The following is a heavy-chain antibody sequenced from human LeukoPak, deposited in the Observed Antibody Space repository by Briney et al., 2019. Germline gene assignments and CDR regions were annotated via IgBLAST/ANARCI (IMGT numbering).Heavy chain of an antibody. Sequence: GGSLRLSCAASGFTFSDYYMSWLRQAPGKGLEWVSYISSSGSTIYYADSVKGRFTISRDNAKNSLYLQMNSLRAEDTAVYYCARGAISGGAMGDAFDIWGQGTMVTVSS. CDR1: GFTFSDYY. CDR2: ISSSGSTI. D-gene: IGHD3-16*01. J-gene: IGHJ3*02. CDR3: ARGAISGGAMGDAFDI. V-gene: IGHV3-11*01.